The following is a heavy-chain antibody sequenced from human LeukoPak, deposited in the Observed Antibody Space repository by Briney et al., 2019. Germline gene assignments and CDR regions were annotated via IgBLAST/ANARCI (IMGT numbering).Heavy chain of an antibody. Sequence: GGSLRLSCATSGFTFDDYAMHWVRQAPGKGLEWVSGITWNSATIVYADSVKGRFTISRDNAKNSVYLQMNSLRAEDTAVYYCARSSGQGFDYWGQGTLVTVSS. D-gene: IGHD6-19*01. CDR2: ITWNSATI. J-gene: IGHJ4*02. V-gene: IGHV3-9*01. CDR1: GFTFDDYA. CDR3: ARSSGQGFDY.